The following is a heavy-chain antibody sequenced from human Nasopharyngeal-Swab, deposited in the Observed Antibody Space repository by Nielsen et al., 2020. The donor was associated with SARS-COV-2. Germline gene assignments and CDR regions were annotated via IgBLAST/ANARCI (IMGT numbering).Heavy chain of an antibody. CDR3: AKGVGYGDTGCFDE. D-gene: IGHD4-17*01. CDR2: SSGSGGNT. CDR1: GFTYSTYA. Sequence: GGSLRLSCVASGFTYSTYAMNWVRQAPGKGLEWVSGSSGSGGNTYYADSVKGRFTISRDNSMETLYLQMNSLRVEDTAVYYCAKGVGYGDTGCFDEWGQGTLVSASS. V-gene: IGHV3-23*01. J-gene: IGHJ4*02.